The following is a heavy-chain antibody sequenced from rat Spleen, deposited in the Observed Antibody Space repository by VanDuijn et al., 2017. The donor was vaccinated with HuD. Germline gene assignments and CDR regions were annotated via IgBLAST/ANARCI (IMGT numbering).Heavy chain of an antibody. CDR2: IIYDGSRT. D-gene: IGHD4-1*01. CDR1: GFTFSDYN. V-gene: IGHV5S10*01. CDR3: ETHRIRVGIFDY. J-gene: IGHJ2*01. Sequence: EVQLVESGGGLVQPGRSLKLSCAASGFTFSDYNMAWVRQAPKKGLEWVATIIYDGSRTYYRDSVKGRFTISRDNAKSTLYLQMDSLRSEDTATYYCETHRIRVGIFDYWGQGVMVTVSS.